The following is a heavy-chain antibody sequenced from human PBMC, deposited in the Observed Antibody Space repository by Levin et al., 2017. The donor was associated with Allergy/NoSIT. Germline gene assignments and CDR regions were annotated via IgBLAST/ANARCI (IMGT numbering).Heavy chain of an antibody. CDR2: INSDGSST. CDR1: GFTFSSYW. D-gene: IGHD5-18*01. Sequence: GESLKISCAASGFTFSSYWMHWVRQAPGKGLVWVSRINSDGSSTSYADSVKGRFTISRDNAKNTLYLQMNSLRAEDTAVYYCARDGYSYDYFDYWGQRTLVTVSS. V-gene: IGHV3-74*01. J-gene: IGHJ4*02. CDR3: ARDGYSYDYFDY.